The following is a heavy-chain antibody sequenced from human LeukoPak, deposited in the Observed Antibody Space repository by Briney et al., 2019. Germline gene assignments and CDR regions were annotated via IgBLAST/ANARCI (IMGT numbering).Heavy chain of an antibody. CDR1: GGSISSSSYY. Sequence: SETLSLTCTVSGGSISSSSYYWGWIRQPPGEGLEWIGSIYYSGSTYYNPSLKSRVTISVDTSKNQFSLKLSSVTAADTAVYYCARDYGGKLDYWGQGTLVTVSS. CDR2: IYYSGST. V-gene: IGHV4-39*07. J-gene: IGHJ4*02. D-gene: IGHD4-23*01. CDR3: ARDYGGKLDY.